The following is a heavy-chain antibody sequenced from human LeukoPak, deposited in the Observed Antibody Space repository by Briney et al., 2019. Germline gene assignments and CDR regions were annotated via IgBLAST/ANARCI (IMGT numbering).Heavy chain of an antibody. CDR1: GFTFSSYW. J-gene: IGHJ6*02. D-gene: IGHD6-19*01. Sequence: GGSLRLSCAASGFTFSSYWMSWVRQAPGKGLEWVANIKQDGSEKYYVDSVKGRFTISRDNAKNSLYLQMNSLRAEDTAVYYCAKGGSSGWYYGMDVWGQGTTVTVSS. CDR3: AKGGSSGWYYGMDV. CDR2: IKQDGSEK. V-gene: IGHV3-7*03.